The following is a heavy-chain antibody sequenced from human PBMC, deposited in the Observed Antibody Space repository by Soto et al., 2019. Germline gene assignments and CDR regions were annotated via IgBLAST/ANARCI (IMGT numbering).Heavy chain of an antibody. CDR3: ARAQAGYSSTLNWFDP. CDR2: IYQSGTT. J-gene: IGHJ5*02. CDR1: GGSVSSGGYS. D-gene: IGHD6-13*01. Sequence: QLQLQESGSGLVKPSQTLSLTCAVSGGSVSSGGYSWTWIRQPPGKGLEWIGYIYQSGTTYYNPSLKSRVTISLDRSKNQFSLNLTSVTAADTATYYCARAQAGYSSTLNWFDPWGQGTLVTVSS. V-gene: IGHV4-30-2*01.